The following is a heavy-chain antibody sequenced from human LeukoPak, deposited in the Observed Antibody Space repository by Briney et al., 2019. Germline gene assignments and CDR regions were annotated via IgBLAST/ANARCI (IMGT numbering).Heavy chain of an antibody. V-gene: IGHV3-74*01. Sequence: GGSLRLSCAASGFTFSSYCMHWVRQAPGKGLVWVSYILSSGGTIHYADSVKGRFTISRDNAKNTLYLQMNSLRVEDTAIYYCASHFYSSGRSYRMGNWGQGTLVTVCS. CDR2: ILSSGGTI. CDR1: GFTFSSYC. J-gene: IGHJ4*02. D-gene: IGHD3-22*01. CDR3: ASHFYSSGRSYRMGN.